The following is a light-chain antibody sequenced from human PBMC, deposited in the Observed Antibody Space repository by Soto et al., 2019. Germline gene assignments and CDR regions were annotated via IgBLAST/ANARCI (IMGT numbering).Light chain of an antibody. CDR1: SSDVGGCDC. CDR3: SSFTTTSTYV. Sequence: QSALTQPASVSGSPGQSITISCTGTSSDVGGCDCVSWYQQHPGKAPKLMIYEVSDRPSGVSYRFSGSKSGNTASLTISGLQAEDEADYYCSSFTTTSTYVFGTGTQLTVL. V-gene: IGLV2-14*01. J-gene: IGLJ1*01. CDR2: EVS.